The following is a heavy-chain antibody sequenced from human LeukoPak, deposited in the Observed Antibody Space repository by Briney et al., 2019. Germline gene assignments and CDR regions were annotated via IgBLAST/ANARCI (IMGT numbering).Heavy chain of an antibody. D-gene: IGHD3-22*01. CDR1: GGTFSSYA. Sequence: ASVKVSCKASGGTFSSYAISWVLQAPGQELEWMGGIIPIFGTTNYAQKLQGRVTITADESTSTAYMELSSLRSEDTAVYYCATVQREYYYDSSGIMGNWGQGTLVTVSS. V-gene: IGHV1-69*13. CDR3: ATVQREYYYDSSGIMGN. CDR2: IIPIFGTT. J-gene: IGHJ4*02.